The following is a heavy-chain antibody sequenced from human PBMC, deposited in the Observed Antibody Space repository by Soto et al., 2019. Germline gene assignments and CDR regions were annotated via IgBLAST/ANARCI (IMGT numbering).Heavy chain of an antibody. J-gene: IGHJ4*02. V-gene: IGHV3-23*01. CDR3: ARRSYCSSTSCDKFFDY. CDR1: GFIFSNYG. CDR2: ISESGGST. Sequence: PGGSLRLSCAASGFIFSNYGMNWVRQAPGKGLEWVSGISESGGSTYYADSVKGRFTLSRDNSKNTLYLQVDSLRPDDTAVYYCARRSYCSSTSCDKFFDYWGQGTLVTVSS. D-gene: IGHD2-2*02.